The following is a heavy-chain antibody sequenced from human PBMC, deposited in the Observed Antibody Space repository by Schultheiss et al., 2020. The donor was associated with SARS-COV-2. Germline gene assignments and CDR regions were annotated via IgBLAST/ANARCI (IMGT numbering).Heavy chain of an antibody. CDR3: ARDKEGLTIFGVPYTPQDYYHGMDV. V-gene: IGHV1-46*01. J-gene: IGHJ6*02. CDR2: INPSGGST. CDR1: GYTFTSYY. Sequence: ASVKVSCKASGYTFTSYYMHWVRQAPGQGLEWMGIINPSGGSTSYAQKFQGRVTMTRDTSTSTVYMELSSLRSEDTAVYYCARDKEGLTIFGVPYTPQDYYHGMDVWGQGTTVTVAS. D-gene: IGHD3-3*01.